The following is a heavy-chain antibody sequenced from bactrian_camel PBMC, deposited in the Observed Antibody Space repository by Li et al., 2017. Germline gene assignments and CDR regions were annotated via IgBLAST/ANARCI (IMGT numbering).Heavy chain of an antibody. CDR1: GVTFEGAD. CDR2: ISSDGRT. Sequence: VRLVESGGGSVQTGETLRLSCLGVGVTFEGADMNWYRQPPGKRCELVASISSDGRTYYTDSVKGRFTISRDNAKNTLYLQLNSLKTEDTAMYYCIKGGALRNFFPDWGQGTQVTVS. D-gene: IGHD3*01. J-gene: IGHJ4*01. V-gene: IGHV3S55*01. CDR3: IKGGALRNFFPD.